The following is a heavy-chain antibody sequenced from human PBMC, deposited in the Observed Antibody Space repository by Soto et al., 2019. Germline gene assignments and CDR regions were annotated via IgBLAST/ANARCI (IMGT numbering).Heavy chain of an antibody. Sequence: GGSLRLSCAASGFTFSDYYMSLMRQSPGKGLEWVSYISSSSSYTNYADSVKGRFTISRDNAKNSLYLQMNSLRAEDTAVYYCAGAPSSSYGMDVWGQGTKLTV. V-gene: IGHV3-11*06. CDR2: ISSSSSYT. CDR1: GFTFSDYY. J-gene: IGHJ6*01. CDR3: AGAPSSSYGMDV.